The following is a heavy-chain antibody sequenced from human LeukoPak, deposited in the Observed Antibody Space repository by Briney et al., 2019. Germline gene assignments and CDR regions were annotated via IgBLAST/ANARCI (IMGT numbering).Heavy chain of an antibody. CDR3: ARISDCSSSSCPYYYYMDV. CDR2: IYTSGST. J-gene: IGHJ6*03. CDR1: GGSIGSYY. V-gene: IGHV4-4*07. Sequence: SETLSLTCTVSGGSIGSYYWSWIRQPAGKGLEWIGRIYTSGSTNYNPSLESRVTMSVDTSKNQFSLKLSSVTAADTAVYYCARISDCSSSSCPYYYYMDVWGKGTTVTVSS. D-gene: IGHD2-2*01.